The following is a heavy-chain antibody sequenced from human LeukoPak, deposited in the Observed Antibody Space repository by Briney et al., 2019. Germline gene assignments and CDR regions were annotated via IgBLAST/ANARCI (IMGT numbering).Heavy chain of an antibody. CDR1: GFTFSSYS. D-gene: IGHD3-10*01. Sequence: PGGSLRLSCAASGFTFSSYSMNWVRQAPGKGLEWVSSISSSSSYIYYADSVKGRFTISRDNAKNSLYLQMNSLRAEDTAVYYCARGTSGKAGYYFDYWGQGTLVTVSS. V-gene: IGHV3-21*01. J-gene: IGHJ4*02. CDR2: ISSSSSYI. CDR3: ARGTSGKAGYYFDY.